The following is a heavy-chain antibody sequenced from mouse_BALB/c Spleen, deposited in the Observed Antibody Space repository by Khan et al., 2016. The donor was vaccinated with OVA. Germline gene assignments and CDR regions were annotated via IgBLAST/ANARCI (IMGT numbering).Heavy chain of an antibody. CDR3: ARGRNGYYGFAS. CDR1: GFSLTDYG. V-gene: IGHV2-6-7*01. J-gene: IGHJ3*01. D-gene: IGHD2-3*01. Sequence: QVQLKEPGPGLVAPSQSLSITCTVSGFSLTDYGVNWIRQPPGKGLEWLGMIWGDGSTDYNSALKSRLSISRDNSKSQVFLKMNSLQTDDTARYYCARGRNGYYGFASWGQGTLVTVSA. CDR2: IWGDGST.